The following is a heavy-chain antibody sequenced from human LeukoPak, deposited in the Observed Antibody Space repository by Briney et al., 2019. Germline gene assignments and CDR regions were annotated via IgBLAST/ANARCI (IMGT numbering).Heavy chain of an antibody. CDR3: ARTYTAMVSYYFDY. Sequence: SGPTLVNPTQTLTLTCTFSGFSLSTSGMCVSWIRQPPGKALEWLARIDWDDDKYYSTSLKTRLTISKDTSKNQVVLTMTNMDPVDTATYYCARTYTAMVSYYFDYWGQGTLVTVSS. V-gene: IGHV2-70*11. J-gene: IGHJ4*02. CDR2: IDWDDDK. D-gene: IGHD5-18*01. CDR1: GFSLSTSGMC.